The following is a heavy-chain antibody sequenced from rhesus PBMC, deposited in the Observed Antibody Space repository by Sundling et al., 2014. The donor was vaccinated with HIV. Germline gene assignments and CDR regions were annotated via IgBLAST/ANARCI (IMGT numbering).Heavy chain of an antibody. CDR1: GNSVISGYYY. J-gene: IGHJ4*01. CDR3: AIVAMVDY. CDR2: VTPSGNT. V-gene: IGHV4-122*02. D-gene: IGHD2-39*01. Sequence: QVRLEESGPGLVKPSDTLSLTCAVSGNSVISGYYYWNWFRQSPGKGLEWIGYVTPSGNTDYNPSLKSRVTISTDTSNNQFSLNLNSVTAADTAVYYCAIVAMVDYWGPGLLVTVSS.